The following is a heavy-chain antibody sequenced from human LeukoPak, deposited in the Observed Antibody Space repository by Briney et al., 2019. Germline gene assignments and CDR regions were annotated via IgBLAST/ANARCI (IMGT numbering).Heavy chain of an antibody. D-gene: IGHD3-10*01. V-gene: IGHV3-23*01. J-gene: IGHJ4*02. Sequence: GGSLRLSCAASGFTFGSSAMSWVRQVPGKGLEWVSGISASGGSTNYADSVRGRFTISRDNSKNTLYVQMNSLRAEDTAVYYCAKDQVVRGVINDYYFDYWGQGTLVTVSS. CDR2: ISASGGST. CDR1: GFTFGSSA. CDR3: AKDQVVRGVINDYYFDY.